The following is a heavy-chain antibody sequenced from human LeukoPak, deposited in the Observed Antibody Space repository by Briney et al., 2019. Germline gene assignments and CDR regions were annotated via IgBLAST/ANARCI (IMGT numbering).Heavy chain of an antibody. CDR3: VKDIAASFYTYDAFDL. V-gene: IGHV3-23*01. D-gene: IGHD6-13*01. Sequence: GGSLRLSCEVSGFSLTTYAVSWVRQAPGKGLEWVSVISGGGGISFIADSVKGRFTISRDDSKNTLYLQTSSLRVEDTALYYCVKDIAASFYTYDAFDLWGQGTMVTVSS. J-gene: IGHJ3*01. CDR1: GFSLTTYA. CDR2: ISGGGGIS.